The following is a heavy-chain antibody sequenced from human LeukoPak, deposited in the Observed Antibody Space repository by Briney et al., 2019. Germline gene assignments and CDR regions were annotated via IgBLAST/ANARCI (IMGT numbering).Heavy chain of an antibody. CDR3: ARAGGYSYGHVDY. V-gene: IGHV3-11*04. CDR2: ISSSNTTI. CDR1: GFTFSDYY. J-gene: IGHJ4*02. D-gene: IGHD5-18*01. Sequence: GGSLRLSCAASGFTFSDYYMSWVRQAPGKGLEWVSYISSSNTTIYYGDSVKGRFTVSRDNARNSLYLQMNSLRAEDTAIYYCARAGGYSYGHVDYWGQGTLVTVSS.